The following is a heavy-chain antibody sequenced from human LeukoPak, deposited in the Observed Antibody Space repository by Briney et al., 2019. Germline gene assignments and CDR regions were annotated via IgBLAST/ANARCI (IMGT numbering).Heavy chain of an antibody. V-gene: IGHV3-21*06. J-gene: IGHJ6*02. CDR2: ISESSSHT. CDR3: ARDRAVKARIGGMDV. CDR1: GFTFSSYS. D-gene: IGHD3-16*01. Sequence: PGGSLRLSCAASGFTFSSYSMNWVRQAPGKGLEWVSYISESSSHTYYVDSVKGRFTISRDNAKNSLYLQMSSLRAEDTGIYYCARDRAVKARIGGMDVWGQGTTVIVSS.